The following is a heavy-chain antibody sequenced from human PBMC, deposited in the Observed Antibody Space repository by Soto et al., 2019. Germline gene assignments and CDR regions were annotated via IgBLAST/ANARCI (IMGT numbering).Heavy chain of an antibody. CDR3: ARRIAVAGAYFDY. D-gene: IGHD6-19*01. CDR1: GYSFTSFL. CDR2: IYPGDSDT. J-gene: IGHJ4*02. V-gene: IGHV5-51*01. Sequence: PGESLKISSKGSGYSFTSFLIGLVRQMPGKGLERMGIIYPGDSDTRYSPSFQGQVTISADKSISTAYLQWSSLKASDTAMYYCARRIAVAGAYFDYWGQGTLVTVSS.